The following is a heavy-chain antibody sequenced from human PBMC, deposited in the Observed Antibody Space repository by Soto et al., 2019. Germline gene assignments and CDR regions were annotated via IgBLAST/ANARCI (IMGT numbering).Heavy chain of an antibody. CDR3: ARGREGVAGTWYFDS. V-gene: IGHV4-34*01. J-gene: IGHJ4*02. CDR1: GGSFRGYY. Sequence: SETLSLTCAVYGGSFRGYYWTWIRQPPGKGLEWIGEINHSGSPNCNPSLKSRVTISVDTSKNQISVKLSSVTAADTAVYYCARGREGVAGTWYFDSWGQGTLVTVSS. CDR2: INHSGSP. D-gene: IGHD6-19*01.